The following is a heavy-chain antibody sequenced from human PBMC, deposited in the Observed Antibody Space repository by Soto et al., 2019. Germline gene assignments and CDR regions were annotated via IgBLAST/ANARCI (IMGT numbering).Heavy chain of an antibody. CDR3: ARGVAAAGRHYFYY. CDR2: IYHSGST. Sequence: PSETLSLTCAVSGGSISSSNWWSWVRQPPGKGLEWIGEIYHSGSTNYNPSLKSRVTISVDKSKNQFSLKLSSVTAADTAVYYCARGVAAAGRHYFYYWGQGTLVTVSS. J-gene: IGHJ4*02. D-gene: IGHD6-13*01. V-gene: IGHV4-4*02. CDR1: GGSISSSNW.